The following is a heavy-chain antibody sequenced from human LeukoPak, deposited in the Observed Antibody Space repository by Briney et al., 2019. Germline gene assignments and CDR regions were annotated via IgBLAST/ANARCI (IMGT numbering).Heavy chain of an antibody. Sequence: SETLSLACAVSGYSISSGYYWGWIRQLPGKGLEWIGSLYHSGSTFYNPSLKSRVTMSVDTSKNQFSLKLSSVTAADTAVYYCTRVYCSGDSCYHFDYWGQGTLVTVSS. CDR3: TRVYCSGDSCYHFDY. CDR2: LYHSGST. D-gene: IGHD2-15*01. V-gene: IGHV4-38-2*01. CDR1: GYSISSGYY. J-gene: IGHJ4*02.